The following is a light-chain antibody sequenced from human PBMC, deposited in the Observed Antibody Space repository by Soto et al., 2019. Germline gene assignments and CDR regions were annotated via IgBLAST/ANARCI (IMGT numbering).Light chain of an antibody. CDR2: RTS. CDR3: HQYGSSPQM. Sequence: DIVMTQSPSTLSVSPGERATLSCRASQSISSNLAWYQQKPGQAPRLLMFRTSSRATGFPARFSGSGFGTDFTLTIAILEPEDFAVYYCHQYGSSPQMFGQGTKV. V-gene: IGKV3-15*01. J-gene: IGKJ1*01. CDR1: QSISSN.